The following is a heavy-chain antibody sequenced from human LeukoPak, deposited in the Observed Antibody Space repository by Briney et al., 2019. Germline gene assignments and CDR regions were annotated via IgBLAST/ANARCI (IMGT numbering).Heavy chain of an antibody. CDR1: GGSFSGYY. CDR3: ARGRGFWSGYYLKGSSYFDY. J-gene: IGHJ4*02. CDR2: INHSGST. Sequence: SETLSLTCAVYGGSFSGYYWSWIRQPPGKGLEWIGEINHSGSTNYNPSLKSRVTISVDTSKNQFSLKLSSVTAADTAVYYCARGRGFWSGYYLKGSSYFDYWGQGTLVTVSS. V-gene: IGHV4-34*01. D-gene: IGHD3-3*01.